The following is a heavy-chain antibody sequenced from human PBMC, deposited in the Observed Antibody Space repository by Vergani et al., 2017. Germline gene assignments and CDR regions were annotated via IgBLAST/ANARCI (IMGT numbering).Heavy chain of an antibody. CDR3: AKDMGYSYVEGAFDI. J-gene: IGHJ3*02. CDR1: GFTFSSYA. V-gene: IGHV3-30-3*01. CDR2: ISYDGSNK. Sequence: QVQLVESGGGVVQPGRSLRLSCAASGFTFSSYAMHWVRQAPGKGLEWVAVISYDGSNKYYADSVKGRFTISRDNSKNTLYLQMNSLRAEDTAVYYCAKDMGYSYVEGAFDIWGQGTMVTVSS. D-gene: IGHD5-18*01.